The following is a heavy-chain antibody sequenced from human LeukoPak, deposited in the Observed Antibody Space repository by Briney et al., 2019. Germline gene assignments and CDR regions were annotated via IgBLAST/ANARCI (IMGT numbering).Heavy chain of an antibody. V-gene: IGHV4-30-2*01. J-gene: IGHJ4*02. CDR2: IYHSGST. CDR1: GGSISSGGYS. D-gene: IGHD3-22*01. Sequence: SETLSLTCAVSGGSISSGGYSWSWIRQPPGKGLEWIGYIYHSGSTYYNPSLKSRVTISVDRSKNQFSLKLSSVTAADTAVYYCAREDYYDGSGYFDYWGQGTLVTVSS. CDR3: AREDYYDGSGYFDY.